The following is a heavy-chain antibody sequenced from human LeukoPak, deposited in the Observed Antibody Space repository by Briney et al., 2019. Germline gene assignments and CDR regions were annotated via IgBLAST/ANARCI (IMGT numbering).Heavy chain of an antibody. CDR3: AKDIHPGLDSGASCCFDY. D-gene: IGHD3-22*01. CDR1: GYTFSRHG. CDR2: VSGYNGNT. Sequence: EASVKVSCKTSGYTFSRHGITWVRQAPGQGLEWMGWVSGYNGNTNYAQNVQGRVTMTTDTSTNKAYMELRSLRSDDTAVYYCAKDIHPGLDSGASCCFDYWGQGTPVTVSS. J-gene: IGHJ4*02. V-gene: IGHV1-18*01.